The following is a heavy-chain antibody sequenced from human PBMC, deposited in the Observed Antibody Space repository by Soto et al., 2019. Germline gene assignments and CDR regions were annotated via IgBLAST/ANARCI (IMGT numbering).Heavy chain of an antibody. J-gene: IGHJ3*01. CDR2: IFHGGNT. CDR1: GFFISSGNY. CDR3: ARARWYDAFDV. V-gene: IGHV4-38-2*01. D-gene: IGHD2-15*01. Sequence: SETLSLTCAVSGFFISSGNYWGWVRKPPGKGLEWIGSIFHGGNTYYNPSLKSRVTISVDMSKNQFSLKLNSVTAADTAVYYCARARWYDAFDVWGQGTVVTVSS.